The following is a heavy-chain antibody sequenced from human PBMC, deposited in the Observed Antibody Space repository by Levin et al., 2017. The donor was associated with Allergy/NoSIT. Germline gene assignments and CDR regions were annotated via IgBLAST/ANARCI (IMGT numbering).Heavy chain of an antibody. CDR1: GFTFSDYA. CDR3: VKDLNWNDGR. V-gene: IGHV3-23*01. Sequence: TGGSLGLSCVASGFTFSDYAMTWVRQAPGKGLEWVSGISISGSSAVYADSVKGRFTTSRDNSKNTLYLQMSSLRAEDTAVYYCVKDLNWNDGRWGQGTLVTVSS. D-gene: IGHD1-1*01. J-gene: IGHJ4*02. CDR2: ISISGSSA.